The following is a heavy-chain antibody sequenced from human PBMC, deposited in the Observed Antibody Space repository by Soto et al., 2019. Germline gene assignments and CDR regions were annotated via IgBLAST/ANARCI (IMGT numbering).Heavy chain of an antibody. CDR3: ARASRLGYCSSSSCYDALDI. V-gene: IGHV1-69*02. J-gene: IGHJ3*02. CDR1: GGTFSSYT. Sequence: QVQLVQSGAEVKKPGSSVKVSCKASGGTFSSYTISWVRQAPGQGLEWMGRIIPILGLANYAQRFQGRVTITADNSTSTAYMELSSLRSEDTAVYYCARASRLGYCSSSSCYDALDIWGQGTRVTVSS. D-gene: IGHD2-2*01. CDR2: IIPILGLA.